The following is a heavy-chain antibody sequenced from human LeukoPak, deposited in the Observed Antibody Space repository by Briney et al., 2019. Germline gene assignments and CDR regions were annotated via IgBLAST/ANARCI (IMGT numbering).Heavy chain of an antibody. CDR3: AKGRYYDSSGYPIDY. CDR1: GFTFNSYD. V-gene: IGHV3-30*02. J-gene: IGHJ4*02. CDR2: IRYDGNIK. Sequence: QAGGSLRLSCAASGFTFNSYDMHWIRQAPGKGLEWVAFIRYDGNIKYFADSVKGRFTISRDTSKNTLYLQMNSLRAEDTAVYYCAKGRYYDSSGYPIDYWGQGTLVTVSS. D-gene: IGHD3-22*01.